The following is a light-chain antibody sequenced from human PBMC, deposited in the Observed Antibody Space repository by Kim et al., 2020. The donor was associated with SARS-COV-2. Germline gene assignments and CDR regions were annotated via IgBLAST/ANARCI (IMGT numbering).Light chain of an antibody. CDR2: DAF. CDR1: QSVGNS. CDR3: QQRGNWPLT. J-gene: IGKJ1*01. Sequence: PGERATLSCRASQSVGNSFAWYQQKPGQAPRLLNYDAFSRASGVPARFSGSGSGTDFSLTISSLEPEDFAFYYCQQRGNWPLTFGQGTKVDI. V-gene: IGKV3-11*01.